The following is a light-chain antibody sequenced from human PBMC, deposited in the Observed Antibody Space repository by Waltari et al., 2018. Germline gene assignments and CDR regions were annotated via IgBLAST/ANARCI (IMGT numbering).Light chain of an antibody. CDR2: YDD. V-gene: IGLV1-36*01. CDR1: SSNIGHHA. J-gene: IGLJ3*02. CDR3: AAWDDSLNGWL. Sequence: QSVLTQPPSVSEAPRQRVTISCSGSSSNIGHHAVNWYHQLPGKAPKLLIYYDDLLSSGVSDRFSGSKSGTSASLAISGLQSEDEADYYCAAWDDSLNGWLFGGGTKLTVL.